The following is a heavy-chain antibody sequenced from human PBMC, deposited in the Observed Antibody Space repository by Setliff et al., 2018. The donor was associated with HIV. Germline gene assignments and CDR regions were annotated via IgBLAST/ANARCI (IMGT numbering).Heavy chain of an antibody. D-gene: IGHD5-12*01. CDR3: AREDSGYDYFDY. CDR1: GFTFTNYW. Sequence: PGGSLRLSCAASGFTFTNYWMNWVRQAPGKGLEWVANIGKDGSEKYYVDSVKGRFSISRDNSKNTLYLQMNSLRAEDTAVYYCAREDSGYDYFDYWGQGTLVTVSS. CDR2: IGKDGSEK. J-gene: IGHJ4*02. V-gene: IGHV3-7*01.